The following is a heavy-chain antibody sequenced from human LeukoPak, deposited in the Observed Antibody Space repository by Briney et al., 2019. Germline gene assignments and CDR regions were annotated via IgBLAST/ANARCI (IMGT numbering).Heavy chain of an antibody. V-gene: IGHV4-59*12. CDR1: GGSITSYY. CDR2: IYYIGST. J-gene: IGHJ4*02. Sequence: SETLSLTCTVSGGSITSYYWSWIRQPPGKGLEWLGYIYYIGSTNYNPSLKSRVTISVDTSRNHLSLNLTSVTAADTAVYYCSRENGAFSPFGYWGQGTLVTVPS. CDR3: SRENGAFSPFGY. D-gene: IGHD2-8*01.